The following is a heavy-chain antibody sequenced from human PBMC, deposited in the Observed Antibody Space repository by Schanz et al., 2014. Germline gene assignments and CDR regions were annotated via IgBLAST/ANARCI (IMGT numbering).Heavy chain of an antibody. J-gene: IGHJ4*02. CDR3: AKEDRNHNSDYVY. D-gene: IGHD3-22*01. Sequence: QVQLVQSGGGVVQPGESLRLSCAASGFTFTSYSMHWVRQAPGRGLEWVAFIRYDGSSKYYADSVRGRFTISRDDSKNTLYLQMNSLRPEDTAVYYCAKEDRNHNSDYVYWGQGTLVTVSS. V-gene: IGHV3-30*02. CDR2: IRYDGSSK. CDR1: GFTFTSYS.